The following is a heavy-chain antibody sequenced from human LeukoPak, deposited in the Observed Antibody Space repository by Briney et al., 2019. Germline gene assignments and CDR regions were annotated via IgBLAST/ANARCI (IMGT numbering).Heavy chain of an antibody. V-gene: IGHV1-69*01. J-gene: IGHJ6*03. Sequence: GSSVKVSCKASGGIFNSKALSWVRQAPGQGLEWMGGIIPMFRTANYGQKFQGRVTITADESTSTAYMELSSLRSEDTAVYYCARGGYSYGSGDYYYMDVWGKGTTVTVSS. D-gene: IGHD5-18*01. CDR3: ARGGYSYGSGDYYYMDV. CDR1: GGIFNSKA. CDR2: IIPMFRTA.